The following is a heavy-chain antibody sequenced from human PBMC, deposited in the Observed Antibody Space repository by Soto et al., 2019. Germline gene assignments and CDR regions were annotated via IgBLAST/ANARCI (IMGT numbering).Heavy chain of an antibody. D-gene: IGHD6-19*01. CDR2: IIPIFGTA. CDR3: ARSAVAGPNYYYYGMDV. J-gene: IGHJ6*02. CDR1: GGTFSSYA. Sequence: GASVKVSCKASGGTFSSYAISWVRQAPGQGLEWMGGIIPIFGTANYAQKFQGRVTITADESTSTAYMELSSLRSEDTAVYYCARSAVAGPNYYYYGMDVWGQGTTVTVSS. V-gene: IGHV1-69*13.